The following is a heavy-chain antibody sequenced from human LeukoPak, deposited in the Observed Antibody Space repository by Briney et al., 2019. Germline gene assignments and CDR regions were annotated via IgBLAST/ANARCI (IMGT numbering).Heavy chain of an antibody. D-gene: IGHD6-13*01. CDR1: GFTFSSYG. V-gene: IGHV3-33*01. Sequence: PGGSLRLSCAASGFTFSSYGMHWVRQAPGKGLEWVAVIWYDGSNKYYADSVKGRFTISRDNAKNSLYLQMNSLRAEDTAVYYCARGFLEQQPNRGFDPWGQGTLVTVSS. CDR2: IWYDGSNK. J-gene: IGHJ5*02. CDR3: ARGFLEQQPNRGFDP.